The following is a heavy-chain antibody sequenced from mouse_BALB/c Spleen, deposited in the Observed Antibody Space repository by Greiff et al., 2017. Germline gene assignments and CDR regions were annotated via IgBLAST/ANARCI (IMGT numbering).Heavy chain of an antibody. J-gene: IGHJ2*01. Sequence: VQLQQSGAGLVRPGTSVKISCKASGYTFTNYWLGWVKQRPGQGLEWIGDIYPGGGYTNYNEKFKGKAKLTADTSSSTAYMQLRILTSEDSAVYFCARGYDYWGQGTTLTVSS. CDR3: ARGYDY. V-gene: IGHV1-63*02. CDR1: GYTFTNYW. CDR2: IYPGGGYT.